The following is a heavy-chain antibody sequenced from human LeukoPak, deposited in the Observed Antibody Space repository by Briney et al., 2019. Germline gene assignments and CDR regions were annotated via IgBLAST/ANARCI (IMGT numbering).Heavy chain of an antibody. D-gene: IGHD1-26*01. CDR3: ARDLTVGATVRYFDY. V-gene: IGHV3-21*01. J-gene: IGHJ4*02. CDR1: GFTFSSYS. CDR2: ISSSSSYI. Sequence: GGSLKLSCEASGFTFSSYSMNWVRQAPGKGLEWVSSISSSSSYIYYADSVKGRFTISRDNAKNSLYLQMNSLRAEDTAVYYCARDLTVGATVRYFDYWGQGTLVTVSS.